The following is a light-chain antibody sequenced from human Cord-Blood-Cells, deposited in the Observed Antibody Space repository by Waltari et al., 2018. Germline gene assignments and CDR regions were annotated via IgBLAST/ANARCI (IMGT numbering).Light chain of an antibody. CDR3: SSYAGSKV. CDR2: EVS. CDR1: SSDVGGYNY. Sequence: QSALTQPPSASGSPGQSVTISCTGTSSDVGGYNYVSWYQQHPGKAPKLMIYEVSKRPSGAPERFSGSKSVNTASLTVSGLQAEDEADYYCSSYAGSKVFGGGTKLTVL. J-gene: IGLJ2*01. V-gene: IGLV2-8*01.